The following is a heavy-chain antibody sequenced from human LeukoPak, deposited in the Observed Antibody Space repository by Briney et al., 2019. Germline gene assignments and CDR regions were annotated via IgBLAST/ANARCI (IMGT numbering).Heavy chain of an antibody. D-gene: IGHD2-15*01. V-gene: IGHV1-18*01. CDR2: SSSYNGNT. J-gene: IGHJ4*02. CDR3: ARGPYCSGGTCYSQYFDY. CDR1: GYTFTSYG. Sequence: ASVKVSCKASGYTFTSYGISWVRQAPGQGLEWMGWSSSYNGNTNYAQKLQGRVTMTTGTSTSTAYMELRSLRSDDTAVYYCARGPYCSGGTCYSQYFDYWGQGTLVTVSS.